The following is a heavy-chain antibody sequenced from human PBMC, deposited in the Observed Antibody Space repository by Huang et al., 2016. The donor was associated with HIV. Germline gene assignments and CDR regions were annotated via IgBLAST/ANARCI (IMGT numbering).Heavy chain of an antibody. CDR1: GGTFSSYA. CDR2: IIPIFGTP. D-gene: IGHD1-1*01. Sequence: QVQLVQSGAEVKKPGSSVRVSCEASGGTFSSYAINWVRQAPGQGLGWMGGIIPIFGTPNYAQKCQGRVTITADESTSTAYMELSSLRSDDTAVYYCARDRKYDNAWYWFDPWGQGTLVTVSS. J-gene: IGHJ5*02. CDR3: ARDRKYDNAWYWFDP. V-gene: IGHV1-69*01.